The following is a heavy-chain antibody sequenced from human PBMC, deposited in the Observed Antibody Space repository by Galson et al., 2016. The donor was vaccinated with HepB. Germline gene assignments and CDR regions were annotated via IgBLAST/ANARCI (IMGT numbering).Heavy chain of an antibody. D-gene: IGHD5-12*01. CDR1: GFSFNIYR. V-gene: IGHV3-7*03. Sequence: SLRLSCAASGFSFNIYRMNWVRQAPGKGLEWVANIKQDGSEKYYVDSVKGRFTISRDNAQNSLYLQMNNLRAEDAAVYYCARELATDAFDTWGQGTMVTVSS. CDR2: IKQDGSEK. J-gene: IGHJ3*02. CDR3: ARELATDAFDT.